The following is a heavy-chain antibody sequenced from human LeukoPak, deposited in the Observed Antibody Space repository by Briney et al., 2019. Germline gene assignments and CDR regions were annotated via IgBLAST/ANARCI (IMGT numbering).Heavy chain of an antibody. Sequence: ASVKVSCKASGYTFTGYYMHWVRQAPGQGLEWMGWINPNSGGTNYAQKFQGRVTMTRDTSISTAYMELSRLRSDDTAVYYCARAVMVRGVIITANWFDLWGQGTLVTVSS. CDR3: ARAVMVRGVIITANWFDL. J-gene: IGHJ5*02. V-gene: IGHV1-2*02. CDR2: INPNSGGT. D-gene: IGHD3-10*01. CDR1: GYTFTGYY.